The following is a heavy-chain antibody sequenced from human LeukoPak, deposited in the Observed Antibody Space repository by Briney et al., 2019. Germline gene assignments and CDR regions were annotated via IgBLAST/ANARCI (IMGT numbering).Heavy chain of an antibody. D-gene: IGHD3-10*01. J-gene: IGHJ3*02. CDR2: ISGSGGST. CDR3: AKQLWFGELYFDAFDI. Sequence: PGGSLRLSCAASGFTFSSYAMSWVRQAPGKGLEWVSAISGSGGSTYYADSVKGRFTISRDNSKNTLYLQMNSLRAEDTAVYYCAKQLWFGELYFDAFDIWGQGTMVTVSS. V-gene: IGHV3-23*01. CDR1: GFTFSSYA.